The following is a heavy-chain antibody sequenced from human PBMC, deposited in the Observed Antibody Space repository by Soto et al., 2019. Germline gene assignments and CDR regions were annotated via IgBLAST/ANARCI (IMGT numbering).Heavy chain of an antibody. CDR3: AKGPEYDILTGCDY. Sequence: EMQLLESGGGFVQRGESLRLSCAASGFTVSLSAMSWVRQAPGRGLDWVSSLSGGGSTTDYADSVKGRFTISRDNSKNTVHLQMNSLRAEDTAVYYCAKGPEYDILTGCDYWGQGALVTVSS. CDR2: LSGGGSTT. J-gene: IGHJ4*02. CDR1: GFTVSLSA. D-gene: IGHD3-9*01. V-gene: IGHV3-23*01.